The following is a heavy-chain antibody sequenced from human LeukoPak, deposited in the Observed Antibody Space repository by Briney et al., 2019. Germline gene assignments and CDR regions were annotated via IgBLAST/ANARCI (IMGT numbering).Heavy chain of an antibody. CDR3: ARVVGYCSSTSCSDAFDI. J-gene: IGHJ3*02. V-gene: IGHV1-69*13. Sequence: SVKVSCRASGGTFSSYAISWVRQAPGQGLEWMGGIIPIFGTANYAQKFQGRVTITADESTSTAYMELSSLRSEDTAVYYCARVVGYCSSTSCSDAFDIWGQGTMVTVSS. D-gene: IGHD2-2*01. CDR2: IIPIFGTA. CDR1: GGTFSSYA.